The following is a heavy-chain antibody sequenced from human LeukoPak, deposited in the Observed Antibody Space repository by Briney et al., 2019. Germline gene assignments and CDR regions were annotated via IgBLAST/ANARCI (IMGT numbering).Heavy chain of an antibody. D-gene: IGHD1-1*01. Sequence: SGPALVKPTQTLTLTCTFSGLSLSTYGTCVSWIRQPPGKALEWLARIEWDDDKYYSTSLKTRLTISKDTSKNQVVLTVTNVDPVDTATYYCAQMQRVTTGTTTAYYMDVWDKGTTVTVSS. J-gene: IGHJ6*03. CDR3: AQMQRVTTGTTTAYYMDV. V-gene: IGHV2-70*11. CDR2: IEWDDDK. CDR1: GLSLSTYGTC.